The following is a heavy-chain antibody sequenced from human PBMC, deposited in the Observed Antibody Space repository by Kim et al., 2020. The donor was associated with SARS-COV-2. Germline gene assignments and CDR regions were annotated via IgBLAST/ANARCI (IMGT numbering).Heavy chain of an antibody. Sequence: GGSLRLSCVGSGFSFSDYYFSWIRQAPGKGLEWVSFISSSGSTIFYADSVKGRFTISRDNTKNSVHLQLNSLRAEDTAVYYCARDQQYFDLWGRGTLVT. J-gene: IGHJ2*01. CDR3: ARDQQYFDL. CDR2: ISSSGSTI. V-gene: IGHV3-11*01. CDR1: GFSFSDYY.